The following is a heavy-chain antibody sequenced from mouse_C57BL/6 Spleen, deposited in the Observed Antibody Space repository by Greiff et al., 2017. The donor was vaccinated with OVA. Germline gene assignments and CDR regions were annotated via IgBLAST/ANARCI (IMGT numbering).Heavy chain of an antibody. CDR2: INYDGSST. CDR1: GFTFSDYY. D-gene: IGHD1-1*01. J-gene: IGHJ3*01. V-gene: IGHV5-16*01. CDR3: AREGRTGSSPCAY. Sequence: EVHLVESEGGLVQPGSSMKLSCTASGFTFSDYYMAWVRQVPEKGLEWVANINYDGSSTYYLDSLKSRFIISRDNAKNILYLQMSSLKSEDTATYYCAREGRTGSSPCAYWGQGTLVTVSA.